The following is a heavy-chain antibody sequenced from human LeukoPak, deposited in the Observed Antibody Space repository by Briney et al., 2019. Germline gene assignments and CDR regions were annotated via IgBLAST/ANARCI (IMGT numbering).Heavy chain of an antibody. Sequence: GVSVKVSCKASGYTFSSYYMHWGRQAPGQGLEWRGIINPSGGSTTYAQKLQGRVTVTRDTSTSTVYMELSSLRSEDTAVYYCARLVGSSHSFDIWGQGTMVTVSS. CDR1: GYTFSSYY. D-gene: IGHD1-26*01. CDR2: INPSGGST. V-gene: IGHV1-46*04. CDR3: ARLVGSSHSFDI. J-gene: IGHJ3*02.